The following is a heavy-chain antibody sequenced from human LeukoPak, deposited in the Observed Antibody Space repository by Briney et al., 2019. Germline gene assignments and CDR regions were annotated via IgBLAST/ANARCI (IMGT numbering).Heavy chain of an antibody. V-gene: IGHV3-33*06. Sequence: PGGSLRLSCAASAYTFSAYGLHWDRQAPGKGLEWVAVIWYDGSKEFYADSVRGRFTISKDDAKSTLYLQMNSLRAEDTAVYYCAKDYVYRSGSKDYWGQGTLVTVSS. D-gene: IGHD6-19*01. J-gene: IGHJ4*02. CDR2: IWYDGSKE. CDR3: AKDYVYRSGSKDY. CDR1: AYTFSAYG.